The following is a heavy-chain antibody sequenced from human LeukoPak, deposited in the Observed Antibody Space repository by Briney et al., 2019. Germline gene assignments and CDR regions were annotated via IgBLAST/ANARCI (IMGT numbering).Heavy chain of an antibody. V-gene: IGHV1-69*13. CDR1: GGTFSSYA. Sequence: SVKVSCKASGGTFSSYAISWVRQAPGQGLEWMGGIIPIFGTANYAQKFQGRVTITADESTSTAYMELSSLRSEDTAVYYCATLGYCSSTSCYTRPDYWGQGTLVTVSS. CDR3: ATLGYCSSTSCYTRPDY. D-gene: IGHD2-2*02. CDR2: IIPIFGTA. J-gene: IGHJ4*02.